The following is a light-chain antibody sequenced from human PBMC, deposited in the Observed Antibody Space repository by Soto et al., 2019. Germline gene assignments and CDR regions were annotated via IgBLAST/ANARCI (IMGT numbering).Light chain of an antibody. J-gene: IGKJ1*01. V-gene: IGKV4-1*01. CDR2: WAS. Sequence: DIVMTQSPDSLAVSLGERATINCKSSQSVFLNSNNKNYLAWYQQKPGQPPKLLIYWASTRESGVPDRFSGSGSGTDFTLTISSLQAEDVAFYYCQQYYNIPPTFGQGTKVEI. CDR3: QQYYNIPPT. CDR1: QSVFLNSNNKNY.